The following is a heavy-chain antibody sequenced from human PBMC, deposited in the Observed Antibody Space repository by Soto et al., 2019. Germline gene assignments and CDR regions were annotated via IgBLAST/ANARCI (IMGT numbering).Heavy chain of an antibody. CDR2: INHSGST. CDR3: ARGGGLWYMDV. J-gene: IGHJ6*03. D-gene: IGHD3-10*01. V-gene: IGHV4-34*01. CDR1: GESFSGFY. Sequence: SSETLSLTCAVYGESFSGFYWSWIRQPPGKGLEWIGEINHSGSTNYSPSLKSRVAISVDTSKNQFSLKLTSVTAADTAVYYCARGGGLWYMDVWDKGATVTVSS.